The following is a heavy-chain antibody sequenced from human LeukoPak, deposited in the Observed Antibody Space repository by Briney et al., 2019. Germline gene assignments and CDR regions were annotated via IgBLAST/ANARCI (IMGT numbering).Heavy chain of an antibody. J-gene: IGHJ4*02. V-gene: IGHV1-58*01. CDR1: GFTFISSA. Sequence: SVKVSCKTSGFTFISSAVQWVRQARGQRLEWIGWIVVGSGNTNYAQKFQERVTITRDMSTSTAYMELSSLRSEDTAVYYCAADPSYSSGYRYYFDYWGQGTLVTVSS. D-gene: IGHD3-22*01. CDR3: AADPSYSSGYRYYFDY. CDR2: IVVGSGNT.